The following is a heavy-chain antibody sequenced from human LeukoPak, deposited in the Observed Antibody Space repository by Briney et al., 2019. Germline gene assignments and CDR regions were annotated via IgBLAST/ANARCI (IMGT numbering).Heavy chain of an antibody. Sequence: GGSLRLSCAASGFTFSSYGMHWVRQAPGKGLEWVAFIRYDGSNKYYADSVKGRFTISRDNSKNTLYLQMNSLRAEDTAVYYCAKYGYYYDSSGYAHYFGYWGQGTLVTVSS. V-gene: IGHV3-30*02. CDR1: GFTFSSYG. J-gene: IGHJ4*02. CDR2: IRYDGSNK. CDR3: AKYGYYYDSSGYAHYFGY. D-gene: IGHD3-22*01.